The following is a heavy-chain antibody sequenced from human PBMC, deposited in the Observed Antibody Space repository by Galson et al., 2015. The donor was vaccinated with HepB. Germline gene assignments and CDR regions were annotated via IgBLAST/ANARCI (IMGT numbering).Heavy chain of an antibody. J-gene: IGHJ6*02. CDR3: ARDIVVVVAATGYDDYYYGMDV. CDR1: GFTFSSYS. V-gene: IGHV3-21*01. Sequence: SLRLSCAASGFTFSSYSMNWVRQAPGKGLEWVSSISSSSSYIYYADSVKGRFTISRDNAKNSLYLQMNSPRAEDTAVYYCARDIVVVVAATGYDDYYYGMDVWGQGTTVTVSS. D-gene: IGHD2-15*01. CDR2: ISSSSSYI.